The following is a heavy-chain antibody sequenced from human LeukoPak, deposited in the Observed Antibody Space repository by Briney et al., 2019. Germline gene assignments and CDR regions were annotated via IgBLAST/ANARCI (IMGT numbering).Heavy chain of an antibody. CDR1: GFTFSSYW. D-gene: IGHD3-10*01. CDR3: ARYRRGNWFDP. J-gene: IGHJ5*02. V-gene: IGHV3-7*01. Sequence: PGGSLRLSCAASGFTFSSYWMSWVRQAPGKGLEWVVNIKQDGSEKYYVDSVKGRFTISRDNAKNSLYLQMNSLRAEDTAVYYCARYRRGNWFDPWGQGTLVTVSS. CDR2: IKQDGSEK.